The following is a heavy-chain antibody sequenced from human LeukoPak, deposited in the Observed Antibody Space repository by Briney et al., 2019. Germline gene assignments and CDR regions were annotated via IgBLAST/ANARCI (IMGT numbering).Heavy chain of an antibody. Sequence: ASVKVSCKASGYIFTGYYMHWVRQAPGQGLEWMGWSNPNSGGTNYAQKFQGRVTMTRDTSISTAYMELSRLRSDDTAVYYCARPITMVRGVTYFDYWGQGTLVTVSS. CDR1: GYIFTGYY. CDR2: SNPNSGGT. V-gene: IGHV1-2*02. J-gene: IGHJ4*02. CDR3: ARPITMVRGVTYFDY. D-gene: IGHD3-10*01.